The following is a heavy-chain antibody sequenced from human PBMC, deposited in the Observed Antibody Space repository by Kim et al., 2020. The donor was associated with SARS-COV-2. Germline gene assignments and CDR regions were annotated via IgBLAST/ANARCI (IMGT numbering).Heavy chain of an antibody. J-gene: IGHJ6*02. CDR1: GFTFSSYN. CDR3: ARVRTVSSGWYRYFYGLDV. CDR2: ISSNSSTI. Sequence: GGSLRLSCAASGFTFSSYNMNWVRQAPGKGLEWVSYISSNSSTIYYADSVKGRFTISRDNAKNSLYLQMNSLRDEDTAVYYCARVRTVSSGWYRYFYGLDVWGQGTTVTVSS. V-gene: IGHV3-48*02. D-gene: IGHD6-19*01.